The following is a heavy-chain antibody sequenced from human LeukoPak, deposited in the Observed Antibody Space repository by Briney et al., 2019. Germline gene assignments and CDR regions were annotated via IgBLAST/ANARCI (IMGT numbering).Heavy chain of an antibody. Sequence: SVKVSCKASGGTFSSYAISWVRQAPGQGLEWMGGIIPIFGTANYAQKFQGRVTITADKSTSTAYMELSSLRSEDTAVYYCARRNGVWGSYRYPYYYYYMDVWGKGTTVTISS. J-gene: IGHJ6*03. CDR3: ARRNGVWGSYRYPYYYYYMDV. V-gene: IGHV1-69*06. CDR2: IIPIFGTA. D-gene: IGHD3-16*02. CDR1: GGTFSSYA.